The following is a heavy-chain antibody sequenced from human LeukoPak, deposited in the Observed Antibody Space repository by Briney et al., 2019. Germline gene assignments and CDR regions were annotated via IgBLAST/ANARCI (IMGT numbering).Heavy chain of an antibody. V-gene: IGHV3-21*01. J-gene: IGHJ3*02. CDR1: GFTFTNYA. CDR2: ISSSSSYI. D-gene: IGHD3-3*01. CDR3: ARGFTYYDFWSGSLGAFDI. Sequence: PGGSLRLSCATSGFTFTNYAMNWVRQAPGKGLEWVSSISSSSSYIYYADSVKGRFTISRDNAKNSLYLQVNSLRAEDTAVYYCARGFTYYDFWSGSLGAFDIWGQGTMVTVSS.